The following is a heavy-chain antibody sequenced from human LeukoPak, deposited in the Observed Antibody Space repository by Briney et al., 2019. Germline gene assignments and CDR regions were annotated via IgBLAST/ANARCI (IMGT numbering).Heavy chain of an antibody. Sequence: ASVTVSCKVSGYTLSDLSMHWVRQAPGKGLEWMGSFALEDGEKVYAQKFQGRVTMTEDTSTDTAYMELSSLRSEDTAVYYCATAFAGNLVDDWGQGTLVTVSS. CDR2: FALEDGEK. J-gene: IGHJ4*02. CDR1: GYTLSDLS. V-gene: IGHV1-24*01. D-gene: IGHD1-14*01. CDR3: ATAFAGNLVDD.